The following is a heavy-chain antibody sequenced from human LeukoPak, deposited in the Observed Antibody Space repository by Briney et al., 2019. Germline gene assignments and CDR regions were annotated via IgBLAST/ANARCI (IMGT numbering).Heavy chain of an antibody. J-gene: IGHJ4*02. CDR3: ARSGDYYDFWSGYSSLDY. D-gene: IGHD3-3*01. Sequence: LSLTCTVSGGSISSSSYYWGWIRQAPGKGLEWVSYISSSGSTIYYADSVKGRFTISRDNAKNSLYLQMNSLRAEDTAVYYCARSGDYYDFWSGYSSLDYWGQGTLVTVSS. CDR1: GGSISSSSYY. CDR2: ISSSGSTI. V-gene: IGHV3-11*04.